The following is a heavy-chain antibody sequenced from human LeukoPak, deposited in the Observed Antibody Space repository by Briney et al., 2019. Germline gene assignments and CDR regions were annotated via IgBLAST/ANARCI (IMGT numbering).Heavy chain of an antibody. J-gene: IGHJ4*02. CDR3: AKDKWELGGALDY. CDR1: GFTFSSYW. Sequence: GGSLRLSCAASGFTFSSYWMSWVRQAPGKGLEWVANIKQDGSEKYYVDSVKGRFTISRDNSKNSLYLQMNSLRTEDTALYYCAKDKWELGGALDYWGQGTLVTVSS. D-gene: IGHD1-26*01. V-gene: IGHV3-7*03. CDR2: IKQDGSEK.